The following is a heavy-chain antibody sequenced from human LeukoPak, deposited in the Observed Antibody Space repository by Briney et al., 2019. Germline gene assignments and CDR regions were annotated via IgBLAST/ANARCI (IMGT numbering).Heavy chain of an antibody. Sequence: PSETLSLTCTGSGGSISSYYWSWIRQPPGRGLDWIGYIYYSGSTNYNPSLKSRVTISVDTSKNQFSLKLSSVTAADTAVYYCARDRIGIAAAGPWFDPWGQGTLVTVSS. J-gene: IGHJ5*02. V-gene: IGHV4-59*01. CDR3: ARDRIGIAAAGPWFDP. CDR1: GGSISSYY. D-gene: IGHD6-13*01. CDR2: IYYSGST.